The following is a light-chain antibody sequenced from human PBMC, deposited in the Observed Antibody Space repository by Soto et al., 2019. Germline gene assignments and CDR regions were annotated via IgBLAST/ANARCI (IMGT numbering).Light chain of an antibody. Sequence: QSVLTQPSSASGPPGQRVTISCSGSGSTIGSNTVDWYQQLPGTAPKLLIYSNAQRPLGVPDRFSVTGSGTSASLAISGLHPADECIYYCALWGNNFNGPGVFGGGTKLTVL. CDR3: ALWGNNFNGPGV. CDR2: SNA. CDR1: GSTIGSNT. J-gene: IGLJ3*02. V-gene: IGLV1-44*01.